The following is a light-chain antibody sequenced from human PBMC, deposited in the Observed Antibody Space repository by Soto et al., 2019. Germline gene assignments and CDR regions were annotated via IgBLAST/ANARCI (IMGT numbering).Light chain of an antibody. CDR1: SSNIGSNT. Sequence: QSVLPQPPSASGTPGQRVTISCSGSSSNIGSNTVNWYQQLPGTAPKLLIYSNNQRPSGVPDRFSGSKSGTSASLAISGLQSEDEADYYCAAWDDSLSGPVFGGGTQLTV. CDR2: SNN. J-gene: IGLJ3*02. CDR3: AAWDDSLSGPV. V-gene: IGLV1-44*01.